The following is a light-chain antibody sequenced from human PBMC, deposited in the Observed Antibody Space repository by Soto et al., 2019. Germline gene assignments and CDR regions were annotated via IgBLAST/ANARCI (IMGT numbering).Light chain of an antibody. Sequence: QSVLTQPPSASGTPGQTVTISCSGSSSNNGSNTVNWYQHLPGTAPKLLIYDNDQRPSGVPDRFSGSKSGTSASLAISGLQSEDEADYYCASWDVSLNGFWVFGGGTKLTVL. CDR3: ASWDVSLNGFWV. V-gene: IGLV1-44*01. CDR2: DND. J-gene: IGLJ3*02. CDR1: SSNNGSNT.